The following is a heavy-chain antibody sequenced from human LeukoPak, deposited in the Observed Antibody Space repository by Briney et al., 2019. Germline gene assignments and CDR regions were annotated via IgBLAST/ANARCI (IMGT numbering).Heavy chain of an antibody. V-gene: IGHV3-49*03. D-gene: IGHD3-10*01. Sequence: GGSLRLSCTASGFTFGDYAMSWFRQAPGKGLEWVGFIRSKAYGGTTEYAASVKGRFTISRDDSKSIAYLQMNSLKTEDTAVYYCTRAPWDSLVLRGPTFDPWGQGTLVTVSS. CDR2: IRSKAYGGTT. CDR3: TRAPWDSLVLRGPTFDP. CDR1: GFTFGDYA. J-gene: IGHJ5*02.